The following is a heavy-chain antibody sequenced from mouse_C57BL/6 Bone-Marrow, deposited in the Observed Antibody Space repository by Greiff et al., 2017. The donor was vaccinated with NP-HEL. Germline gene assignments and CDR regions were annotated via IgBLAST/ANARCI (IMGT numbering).Heavy chain of an antibody. Sequence: EVQLQESGPGLVKPSQSLSLTCSVTGYSITSGYYWNWIRQFPGNKLEWMGYISYDGSNNYNPSLKNRISITRDTSKNQFFLKLNSVTTEDTATYYCAREVGYDGYLFAYWGQGTLVTVSA. V-gene: IGHV3-6*01. CDR2: ISYDGSN. CDR1: GYSITSGYY. D-gene: IGHD2-3*01. J-gene: IGHJ3*01. CDR3: AREVGYDGYLFAY.